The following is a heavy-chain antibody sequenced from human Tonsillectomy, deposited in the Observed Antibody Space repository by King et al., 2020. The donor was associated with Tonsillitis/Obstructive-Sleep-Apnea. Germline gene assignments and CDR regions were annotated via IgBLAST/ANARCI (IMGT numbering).Heavy chain of an antibody. V-gene: IGHV3-48*02. J-gene: IGHJ5*02. CDR3: ARGWGGFYDSSGSYYVPP. CDR1: GFTFSSYS. CDR2: ISSSSSTI. D-gene: IGHD3-22*01. Sequence: VQLVESGGGLVQPGGSLRLSCAASGFTFSSYSMNWVRQAPGKGLEWVSYISSSSSTIYYADSVKGRFTISRDNAKNSLYLQMNSLRDEDTAVYYCARGWGGFYDSSGSYYVPPRDQGTLVTVSS.